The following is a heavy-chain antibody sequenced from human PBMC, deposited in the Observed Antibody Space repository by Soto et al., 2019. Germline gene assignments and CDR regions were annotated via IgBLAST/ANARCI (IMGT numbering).Heavy chain of an antibody. CDR2: IKSKSDEGTS. V-gene: IGHV3-15*01. J-gene: IGHJ4*02. CDR1: GFTFSNTW. D-gene: IGHD3-9*01. Sequence: VRLVESGGGSVKPGGSLRLSCAASGFTFSNTWMTWVRQAPGKGLEWVGRIKSKSDEGTSDYADPVKGRFIISRDDSETKIFLQMNSLKTEDTAVYYCTTDSRYDLFYWGQGVLVTVSS. CDR3: TTDSRYDLFY.